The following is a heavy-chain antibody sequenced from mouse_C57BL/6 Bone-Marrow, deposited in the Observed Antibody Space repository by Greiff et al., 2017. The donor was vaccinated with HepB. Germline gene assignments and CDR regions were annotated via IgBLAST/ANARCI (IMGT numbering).Heavy chain of an antibody. CDR3: ARLTTVVAPYYYAMDY. V-gene: IGHV1-7*01. CDR1: GYTFTSYW. D-gene: IGHD1-1*01. J-gene: IGHJ4*01. Sequence: VQLQQSGAELAKPGASVKLSCKASGYTFTSYWMHWVKQRPGQGLEWIGYINPSSGYTKYNQKFKYKATLTADKSSSTAYMQLSSLTYEDSAVYYCARLTTVVAPYYYAMDYWGQGTSVTVSS. CDR2: INPSSGYT.